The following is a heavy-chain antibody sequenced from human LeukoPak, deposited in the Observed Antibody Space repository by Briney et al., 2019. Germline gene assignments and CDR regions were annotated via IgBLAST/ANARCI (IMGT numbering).Heavy chain of an antibody. CDR1: GFTFSSYG. CDR2: IWYDGSNK. J-gene: IGHJ4*02. D-gene: IGHD2-2*01. V-gene: IGHV3-33*06. CDR3: AKAAGGYCSSTSCPPLDY. Sequence: GGSLRLSCAASGFTFSSYGMHWVRQAPGKGLEWVAVIWYDGSNKYYADSVKGRFTISRDNSKNTLYLQMNSLRAEVTAVYYCAKAAGGYCSSTSCPPLDYWGQGTLVTVSS.